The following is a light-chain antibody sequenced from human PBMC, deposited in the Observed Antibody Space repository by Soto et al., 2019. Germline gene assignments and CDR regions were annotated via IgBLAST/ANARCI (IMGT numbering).Light chain of an antibody. CDR1: QGISTY. J-gene: IGKJ2*01. Sequence: DVQLTQSPSFLSASIGDRVTITCRASQGISTYLAWYQQKPGKAPKLLIYAASTLQSGTPSRFSGSGSGTELTLTITSLKPEDFATYYCQQFNSYPPDTFGQGTKLEIK. V-gene: IGKV1-9*01. CDR3: QQFNSYPPDT. CDR2: AAS.